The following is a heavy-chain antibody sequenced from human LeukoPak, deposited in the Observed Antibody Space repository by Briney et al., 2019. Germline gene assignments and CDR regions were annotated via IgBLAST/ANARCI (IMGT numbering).Heavy chain of an antibody. CDR1: GYTFTGYY. D-gene: IGHD3-22*01. J-gene: IGHJ4*02. Sequence: GASVKVSCKASGYTFTGYYMHWVRQAPGQGLEWMGWINPSGGGTAYAQKFQGRVTMTRDTSTSTVYMELSSLRSEDTAVYYCAKCRVSSSGSADYWGQGTLVTVSS. CDR3: AKCRVSSSGSADY. V-gene: IGHV1-46*01. CDR2: INPSGGGT.